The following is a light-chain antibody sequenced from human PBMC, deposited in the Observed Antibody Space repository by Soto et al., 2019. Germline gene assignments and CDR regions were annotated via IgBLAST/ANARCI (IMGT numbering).Light chain of an antibody. V-gene: IGKV3-11*01. Sequence: EIVLTQSPATLSLSPGERATLSCRASQSVSSYLAWYEQKPGQAPRLLIYDAFNMTTGIPARFSGSGSGTDFTLTISSLEPEDFAVYYFQQRSNWPYTFGQGTKLEIK. J-gene: IGKJ2*01. CDR1: QSVSSY. CDR3: QQRSNWPYT. CDR2: DAF.